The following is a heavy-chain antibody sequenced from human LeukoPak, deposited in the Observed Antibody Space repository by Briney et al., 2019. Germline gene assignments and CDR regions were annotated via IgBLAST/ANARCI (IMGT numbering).Heavy chain of an antibody. J-gene: IGHJ4*02. CDR2: INHSGST. CDR1: GGSFSGYY. Sequence: SETLSLTCAVYGGSFSGYYWSWIRQPPGKGLEWIGEINHSGSTNYNPSLKSRVTISVDTSKNQFSLKLSSVTAADTAVYYCAREEYGDYDYWGQGTLVTVSS. CDR3: AREEYGDYDY. V-gene: IGHV4-34*01. D-gene: IGHD4-17*01.